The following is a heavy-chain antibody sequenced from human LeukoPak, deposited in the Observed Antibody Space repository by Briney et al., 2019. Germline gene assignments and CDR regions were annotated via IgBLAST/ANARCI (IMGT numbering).Heavy chain of an antibody. Sequence: AGGSLRLSCAASGFTFSSYSINWVRQAPGKGLEWVSYISSSSSTIYYADSVKGRFTISRDNSKNTLYLQMNSLRAEDTAVYYCARDLYVGSGYYSQGEDFQHWGQGTLVTVSS. D-gene: IGHD3-22*01. CDR3: ARDLYVGSGYYSQGEDFQH. J-gene: IGHJ1*01. CDR2: ISSSSSTI. CDR1: GFTFSSYS. V-gene: IGHV3-48*01.